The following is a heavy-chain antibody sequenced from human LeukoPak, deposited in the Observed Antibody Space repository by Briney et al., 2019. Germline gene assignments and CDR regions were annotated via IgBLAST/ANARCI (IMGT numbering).Heavy chain of an antibody. D-gene: IGHD3-10*01. Sequence: GASVKVSCKASGGTFSSYAISWVRQAPGQGLEWLGGIIPIFGTANYAQKFQCRVTITADKSTSTAYMELSSLRSEDTAVYYCARDFGINWFDPWGQGTLVTVSS. J-gene: IGHJ5*02. CDR3: ARDFGINWFDP. CDR1: GGTFSSYA. V-gene: IGHV1-69*06. CDR2: IIPIFGTA.